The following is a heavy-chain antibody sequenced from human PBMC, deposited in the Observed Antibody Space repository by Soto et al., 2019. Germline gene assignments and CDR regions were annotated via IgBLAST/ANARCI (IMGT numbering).Heavy chain of an antibody. D-gene: IGHD1-20*01. CDR2: ISSSSSSI. CDR3: ARDHSVSTPLAGISV. V-gene: IGHV3-11*01. Sequence: GSLRLSCAASGFTFSDYYMSWIRQTPGKGLEWISYISSSSSSISYADSVRGRFTISRDNAKNSLFLQMNTLRAEDTAVYYCARDHSVSTPLAGISVLGHGTTVTVSS. CDR1: GFTFSDYY. J-gene: IGHJ6*02.